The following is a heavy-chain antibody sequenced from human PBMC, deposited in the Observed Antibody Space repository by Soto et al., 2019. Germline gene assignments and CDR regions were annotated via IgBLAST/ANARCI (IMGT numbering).Heavy chain of an antibody. V-gene: IGHV3-23*01. J-gene: IGHJ4*02. CDR1: GFTFSSHA. CDR3: ARGPYGSGFSNLDY. CDR2: ISGSGGST. D-gene: IGHD3-10*01. Sequence: GGSLRLSCAASGFTFSSHAMSWVRQAPGKGLEWVTAISGSGGSTYHADSVKGRFTISRDNSKNTLYLEMNSLRAEDTAVYYCARGPYGSGFSNLDYWGEGTLVTVSS.